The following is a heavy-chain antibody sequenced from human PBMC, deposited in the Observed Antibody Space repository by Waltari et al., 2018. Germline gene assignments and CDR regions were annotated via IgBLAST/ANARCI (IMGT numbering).Heavy chain of an antibody. CDR3: AKGSWNYHAFDI. Sequence: EVQLLESGGGLVQPGGSLRLSGQPPDSPLAAIPWTWAPQAPGKGLEWVSVIYSGGSSTYYADSVKGRFTISRDNSKNTLYLQMNSLRAEDTAVYYCAKGSWNYHAFDIWGQGTMVTVSS. D-gene: IGHD1-7*01. V-gene: IGHV3-23*03. CDR1: DSPLAAIP. CDR2: IYSGGSST. J-gene: IGHJ3*02.